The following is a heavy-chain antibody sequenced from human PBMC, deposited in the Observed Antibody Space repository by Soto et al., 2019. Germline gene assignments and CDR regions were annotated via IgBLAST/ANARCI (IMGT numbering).Heavy chain of an antibody. V-gene: IGHV3-73*01. D-gene: IGHD2-2*01. CDR1: GFTFSGSA. CDR3: TLDRYCSSTSCRGAFDI. J-gene: IGHJ3*02. CDR2: IRSKANSYET. Sequence: EVQLVESGGGLVQPGGSLKLSCAASGFTFSGSAMHWVRQASGKGLEWVGRIRSKANSYETAYAASVEGRFTISRDDSKNTAYLQMNSLKTEDTAVYYCTLDRYCSSTSCRGAFDIWGQGTMVTVSS.